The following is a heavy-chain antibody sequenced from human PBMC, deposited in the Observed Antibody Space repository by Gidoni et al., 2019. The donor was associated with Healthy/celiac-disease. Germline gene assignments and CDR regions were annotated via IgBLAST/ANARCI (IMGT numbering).Heavy chain of an antibody. V-gene: IGHV3-9*01. CDR1: GSTFDTFA. CDR3: AKDFDYGDLGLFDY. CDR2: ISWNSGSI. D-gene: IGHD4-17*01. J-gene: IGHJ4*02. Sequence: VHLVESVGALVEPGRSLRLSCAASGSTFDTFAMHWVRQAPGKGLEWVVGISWNSGSIGYADTAKGRVTISRDNAKNSLYLQMNSLRAEDTALYYCAKDFDYGDLGLFDYWGQGTLVTVSS.